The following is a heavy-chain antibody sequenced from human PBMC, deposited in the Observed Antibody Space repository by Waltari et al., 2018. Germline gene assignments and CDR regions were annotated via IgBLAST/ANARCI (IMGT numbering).Heavy chain of an antibody. CDR2: VLGSGRT. Sequence: EYIGQVLGSGRTNYNPSFARRVTISLDTSTHQFALKMTSATAAYTALYYFAPDRGRRVYLDTWGQGILVTVSP. CDR3: APDRGRRVYLDT. J-gene: IGHJ4*02. V-gene: IGHV4-34*12. D-gene: IGHD2-15*01.